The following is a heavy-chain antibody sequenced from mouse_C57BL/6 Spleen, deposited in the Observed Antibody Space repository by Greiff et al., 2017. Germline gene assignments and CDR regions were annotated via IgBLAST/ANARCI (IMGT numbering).Heavy chain of an antibody. D-gene: IGHD1-1*02. CDR2: IYPRSGNT. Sequence: QVQLQQSGAELARPGASVKLSCKASGYTFTSYGISWVKQRTGQGLEWIGEIYPRSGNTYYNEKFKGKATLTADKSSSTAYMEIRSLTSEDSAVYFCARYYGGYLLFDYWGQGTTLTVSS. J-gene: IGHJ2*01. CDR3: ARYYGGYLLFDY. CDR1: GYTFTSYG. V-gene: IGHV1-81*01.